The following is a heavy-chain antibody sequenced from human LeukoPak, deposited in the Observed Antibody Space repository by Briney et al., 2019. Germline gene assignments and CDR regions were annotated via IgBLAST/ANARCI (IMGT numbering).Heavy chain of an antibody. CDR3: AKFPPRHGTKYYFDY. J-gene: IGHJ4*02. CDR2: ISGSGGST. D-gene: IGHD1-7*01. Sequence: GGSLRLSCAASGFTFSSYAMSWVRQAPGKGLEWASAISGSGGSTYYADSVKGRFTISRDNSKNTLYLQMDSLRAEDTAVYYCAKFPPRHGTKYYFDYWGQGTLVTVSS. CDR1: GFTFSSYA. V-gene: IGHV3-23*01.